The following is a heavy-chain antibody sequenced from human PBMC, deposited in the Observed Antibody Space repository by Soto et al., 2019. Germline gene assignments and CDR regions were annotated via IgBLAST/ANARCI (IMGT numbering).Heavy chain of an antibody. CDR3: ARGPGGAAGPGDY. CDR1: GYTFTSYA. D-gene: IGHD2-15*01. CDR2: INAGNGNT. V-gene: IGHV1-3*01. Sequence: QVQLVQSGAEVKKPGASVKVSCKASGYTFTSYAMHWVRQAPGQRLEWMGWINAGNGNTKYSQKFQGRVTITGDTSATAANRERSSLTSEDTAVYCCARGPGGAAGPGDYWGQGTLVTVSS. J-gene: IGHJ4*02.